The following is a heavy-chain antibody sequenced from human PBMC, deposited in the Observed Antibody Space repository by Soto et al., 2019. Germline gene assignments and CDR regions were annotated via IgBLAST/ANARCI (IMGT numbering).Heavy chain of an antibody. V-gene: IGHV2-5*01. CDR2: IYWNDDK. CDR1: GLSLTTGGVA. J-gene: IGHJ6*02. Sequence: QITLKESGPTLVKPTQTLTLTCTLSGLSLTTGGVAVAWIRQPPGKALECLALIYWNDDKRYSPVLQRRLTITKDTSRHQVVLTMTDMDPEDTATYYCVHKQLFPSAASSYVTDVGGQGTTVTVSS. CDR3: VHKQLFPSAASSYVTDV. D-gene: IGHD6-6*01.